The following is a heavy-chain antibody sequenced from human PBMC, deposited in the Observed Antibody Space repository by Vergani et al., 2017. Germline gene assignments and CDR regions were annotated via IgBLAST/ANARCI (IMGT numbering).Heavy chain of an antibody. V-gene: IGHV1-46*01. D-gene: IGHD2-2*02. CDR3: AAGLDCSSTSCYTEGVDMDV. Sequence: QVQLVQSGAEVKKPGASVKVSCKASGYTFTSYYMHWVRQAPGQGLEWMGIINPSGGSTSYAQKFQGRVTMTRDMSTSTAYMELSSLRSEDTAVYYCAAGLDCSSTSCYTEGVDMDVWGKGTTVTVSS. CDR2: INPSGGST. J-gene: IGHJ6*03. CDR1: GYTFTSYY.